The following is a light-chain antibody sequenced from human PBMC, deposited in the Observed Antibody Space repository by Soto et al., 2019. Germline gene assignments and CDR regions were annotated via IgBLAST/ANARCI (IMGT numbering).Light chain of an antibody. V-gene: IGKV1-5*03. CDR1: QTISSW. CDR2: KAS. Sequence: DIQITQSPSTLSGSVGDRVTITCRASQTISSWLAWYLQKPGKAPKLLIYKASTLKSGVPSRFSGSGSGTECTRPISSLQPDDVATDVCQQSYRNTITFGPGTRLEIK. J-gene: IGKJ5*01. CDR3: QQSYRNTIT.